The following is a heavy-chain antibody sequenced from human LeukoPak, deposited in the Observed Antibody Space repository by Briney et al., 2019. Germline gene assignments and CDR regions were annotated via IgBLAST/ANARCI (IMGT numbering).Heavy chain of an antibody. J-gene: IGHJ2*01. CDR1: DGSITTYY. Sequence: PSETLSLTCTVSDGSITTYYWNWIRQPPGKGLEWIGNIYNGGSTDYNPSLKSRVTISVVTSKNQISLKLSSVTAADTAVYYCARDKGPYWYFDLWGRGTLVTVSS. CDR2: IYNGGST. V-gene: IGHV4-59*01. CDR3: ARDKGPYWYFDL.